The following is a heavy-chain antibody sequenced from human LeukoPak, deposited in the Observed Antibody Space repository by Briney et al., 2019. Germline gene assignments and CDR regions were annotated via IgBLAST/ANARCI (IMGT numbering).Heavy chain of an antibody. J-gene: IGHJ4*02. CDR1: GGSISSGGYS. CDR2: IYHSGST. D-gene: IGHD1-26*01. CDR3: ARAPPRVGLFDY. V-gene: IGHV4-30-2*01. Sequence: SETLSLTCAVSGGSISSGGYSWSWIRQPPGKGLEWIGYIYHSGSTYYNPSLKSRVTISVDRSKNQFSLKLSSVTAADTAVYYCARAPPRVGLFDYWGQGTLVTVSS.